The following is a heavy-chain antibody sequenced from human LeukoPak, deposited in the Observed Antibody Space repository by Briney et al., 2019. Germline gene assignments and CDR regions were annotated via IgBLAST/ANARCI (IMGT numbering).Heavy chain of an antibody. CDR3: AKDRGYDFWSGYRTLDY. Sequence: PGRSLRLSCAASGFTFSNYVMHWVRQAPGEGLEWLGYLLFDGRKQYYADSVKGRFTISRDNSKNTLYPQMNSLRAEDTAVYYCAKDRGYDFWSGYRTLDYWGQGTLVTVSS. CDR2: LLFDGRKQ. D-gene: IGHD3-3*01. CDR1: GFTFSNYV. V-gene: IGHV3-30*18. J-gene: IGHJ4*02.